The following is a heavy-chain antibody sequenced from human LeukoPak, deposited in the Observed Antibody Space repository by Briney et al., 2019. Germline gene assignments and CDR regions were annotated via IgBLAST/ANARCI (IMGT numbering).Heavy chain of an antibody. D-gene: IGHD3-10*01. Sequence: PGGSLRLSCAASGFTFSTYTMNWVRQSPGKGLEWVSTISSTGALHYADSVKGRFTISRDSAKNSLYLQMNSLRAEDTAVYYCASRNMVRGVIRFDYWGQGTLVTVSS. J-gene: IGHJ4*02. CDR1: GFTFSTYT. V-gene: IGHV3-48*01. CDR3: ASRNMVRGVIRFDY. CDR2: ISSTGAL.